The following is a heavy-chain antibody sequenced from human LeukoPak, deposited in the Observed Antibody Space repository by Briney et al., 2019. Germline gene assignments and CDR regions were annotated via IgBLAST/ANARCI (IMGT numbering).Heavy chain of an antibody. D-gene: IGHD3-16*01. CDR3: ARGNILVLLGEPRPADFDY. V-gene: IGHV1-69*13. CDR1: GGAFNSRA. Sequence: SVKVSCKASGGAFNSRAINWVRQAPGQGLEWMGGIIPLFNKTNYAQNFQGRVTITVDESSSTANMQLSSLRSGDTAVYYCARGNILVLLGEPRPADFDYWGQGTLVTDSS. CDR2: IIPLFNKT. J-gene: IGHJ4*02.